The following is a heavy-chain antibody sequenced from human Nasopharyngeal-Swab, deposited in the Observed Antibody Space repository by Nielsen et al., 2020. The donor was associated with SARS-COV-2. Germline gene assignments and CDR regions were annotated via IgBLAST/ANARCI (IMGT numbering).Heavy chain of an antibody. Sequence: WVRQAPGQGLEWMGGIIPIFGTVNYAQKFQGRVTITADKSTSTAYMELSSLRSEDTAVYYCARDSTYYYDSSGSDGAFDIWGQGTMVTVSS. D-gene: IGHD3-22*01. CDR3: ARDSTYYYDSSGSDGAFDI. J-gene: IGHJ3*02. CDR2: IIPIFGTV. V-gene: IGHV1-69*06.